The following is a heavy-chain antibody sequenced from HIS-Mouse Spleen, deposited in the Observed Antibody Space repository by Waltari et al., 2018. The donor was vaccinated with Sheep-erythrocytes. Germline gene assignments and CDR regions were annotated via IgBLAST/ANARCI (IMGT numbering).Heavy chain of an antibody. CDR3: ARVASGATFDY. CDR2: ISSSSSYI. D-gene: IGHD1-26*01. V-gene: IGHV3-21*01. Sequence: EVQLVESGGGLVKPGGSLRLSCAASGFTFSSYSMNWVRQAPGKGLELVSSISSSSSYIYYADSGKGRFTISRDNAKNSLYLQMTSLRAEDTAVYYCARVASGATFDYWGQGTLVTVSS. J-gene: IGHJ4*02. CDR1: GFTFSSYS.